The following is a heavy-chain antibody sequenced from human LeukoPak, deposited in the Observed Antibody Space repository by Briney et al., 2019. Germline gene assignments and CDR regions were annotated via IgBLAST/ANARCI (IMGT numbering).Heavy chain of an antibody. Sequence: ASVKVSCKASGHSFSNYGFSWVRQAPGQGLEWMGWISAYNGNTKSAQKLQGRVSMATDTSTSTAYMELRNLTSDDTAVYYCAKEGAVGASRFDYWGQGTLVTVSS. J-gene: IGHJ4*02. CDR1: GHSFSNYG. CDR3: AKEGAVGASRFDY. V-gene: IGHV1-18*01. CDR2: ISAYNGNT. D-gene: IGHD1-26*01.